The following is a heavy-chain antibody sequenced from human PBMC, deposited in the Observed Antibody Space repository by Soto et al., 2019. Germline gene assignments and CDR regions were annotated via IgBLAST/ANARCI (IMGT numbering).Heavy chain of an antibody. D-gene: IGHD3-16*01. J-gene: IGHJ5*02. CDR2: INHSGST. CDR1: GGSFSGYY. CDR3: ARGFGLITFAYIGQWLDP. Sequence: QVQLQQWGAGLLKPSETLSLTCAVYGGSFSGYYWSWIRQTPGKGLECIGEINHSGSTNYNPSLTSRVTISLDTSKTQCSRKLSSVTAAATALYFWARGFGLITFAYIGQWLDPWGQGTLVTVSS. V-gene: IGHV4-34*01.